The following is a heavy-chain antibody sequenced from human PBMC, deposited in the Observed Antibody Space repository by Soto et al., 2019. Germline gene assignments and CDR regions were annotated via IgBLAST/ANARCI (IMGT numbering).Heavy chain of an antibody. V-gene: IGHV3-20*04. Sequence: PGGSLRLSCAASGFTFDDYGMSWVRQAPGKGLEWVSGINWNGGSTGYADSVKGRFTISRDNAKNSLYLQMSSLRAEDTALYYCARGAYSSGWYGSAFDIWGQGTMVTVSS. J-gene: IGHJ3*02. CDR3: ARGAYSSGWYGSAFDI. CDR1: GFTFDDYG. CDR2: INWNGGST. D-gene: IGHD6-19*01.